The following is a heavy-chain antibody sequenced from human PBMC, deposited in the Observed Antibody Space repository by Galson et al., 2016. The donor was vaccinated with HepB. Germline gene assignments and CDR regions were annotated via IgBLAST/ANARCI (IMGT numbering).Heavy chain of an antibody. J-gene: IGHJ4*02. CDR1: GGSISSSDW. D-gene: IGHD5-12*01. Sequence: TLSLTCAVSGGSISSSDWWTWVRQPPGQRLEWIGQIFHSGRVNYNPSLASRVTILVDTSNNQFSLRLTSVTAADTALYYCARQYRGGPSDFWGQGTLVTVSS. CDR2: IFHSGRV. CDR3: ARQYRGGPSDF. V-gene: IGHV4-4*02.